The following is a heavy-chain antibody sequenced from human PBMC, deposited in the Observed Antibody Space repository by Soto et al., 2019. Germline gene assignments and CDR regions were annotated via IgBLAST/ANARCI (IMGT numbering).Heavy chain of an antibody. J-gene: IGHJ4*02. CDR3: VRARSNDRRLDY. CDR2: ITSSSSYI. D-gene: IGHD3-22*01. Sequence: GGSLRLSCAASGFTFSLYSMIWVRQAPGKGLEWVASITSSSSYIYYEDSLKGRFTISRDNAKNSLFLQLDSLRAEDTAVYFCVRARSNDRRLDYWGQGSMVTVSS. CDR1: GFTFSLYS. V-gene: IGHV3-21*01.